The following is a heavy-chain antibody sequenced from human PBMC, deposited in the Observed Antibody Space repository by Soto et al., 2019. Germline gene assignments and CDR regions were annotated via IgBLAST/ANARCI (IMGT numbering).Heavy chain of an antibody. CDR1: GGSISSYY. CDR2: IYYSGST. Sequence: SETLSLTCTVSGGSISSYYWSWIRQPPGKGLEWIGYIYYSGSTNYNPSLKSRVTISVDTSKNQFSLKLSSVTAADTAVYYCARVGRWGYSGYERNYYYYGMDVWGQGTTVTVSS. CDR3: ARVGRWGYSGYERNYYYYGMDV. J-gene: IGHJ6*02. V-gene: IGHV4-59*08. D-gene: IGHD5-12*01.